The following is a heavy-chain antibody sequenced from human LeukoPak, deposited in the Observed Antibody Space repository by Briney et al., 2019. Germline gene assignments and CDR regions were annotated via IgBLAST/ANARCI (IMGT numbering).Heavy chain of an antibody. D-gene: IGHD4-17*01. CDR2: ISGSGGST. J-gene: IGHJ4*02. V-gene: IGHV3-23*01. Sequence: GGSLRLSCAASGFTFSSYAMSWVRQAPGKGLEWVSAISGSGGSTYYADSVKGRVTISRDNSKNTLYMQMNSLRAEDTAVYYCAKPRGTTTGTVGYYFDHWGQGTLVTVSS. CDR3: AKPRGTTTGTVGYYFDH. CDR1: GFTFSSYA.